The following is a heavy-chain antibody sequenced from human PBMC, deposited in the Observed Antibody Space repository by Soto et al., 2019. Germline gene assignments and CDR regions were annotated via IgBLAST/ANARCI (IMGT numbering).Heavy chain of an antibody. V-gene: IGHV4-39*01. CDR2: IYYSGST. J-gene: IGHJ3*02. CDR1: GGSISSSSYY. D-gene: IGHD4-17*01. Sequence: QLQLQESGPGLVKPSETLSLTCTVSGGSISSSSYYWGWIRQPPGKGLEWIGSIYYSGSTYYNRSLKSRVTISVDTSKNQFSLKLSSVTAADTAVYYCARFDYEVDAFDIWGQGTMVTVSS. CDR3: ARFDYEVDAFDI.